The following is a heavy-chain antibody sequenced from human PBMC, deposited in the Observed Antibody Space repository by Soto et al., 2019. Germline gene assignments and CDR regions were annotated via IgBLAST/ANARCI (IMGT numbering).Heavy chain of an antibody. V-gene: IGHV4-59*12. Sequence: SETLSLTCTVSGGSISSYYWIWIRQPPGKGLEWIGYIYHGGSTNYNPSLKSRVTISVDRSKNQFSLKLSSVTAADTAVYYCARVPGPWGQGTLVTVSS. J-gene: IGHJ5*02. D-gene: IGHD7-27*01. CDR2: IYHGGST. CDR3: ARVPGP. CDR1: GGSISSYY.